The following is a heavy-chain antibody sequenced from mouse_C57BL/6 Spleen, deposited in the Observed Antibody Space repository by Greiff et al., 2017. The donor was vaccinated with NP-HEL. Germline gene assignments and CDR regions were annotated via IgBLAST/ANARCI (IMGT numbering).Heavy chain of an antibody. V-gene: IGHV5-17*01. D-gene: IGHD1-1*01. Sequence: EVMLVESGGGLVKPGGSLKLSCAASGFTFSDYGMHWVRQAPEKGLEWVAYISSGSSTIYYADTVKGRFTISRDNAKDTLFRQMTSLRSEDTAMYYCARGNYSGSSFYYYAMESWGQGTSVTVSS. CDR3: ARGNYSGSSFYYYAMES. CDR1: GFTFSDYG. CDR2: ISSGSSTI. J-gene: IGHJ4*01.